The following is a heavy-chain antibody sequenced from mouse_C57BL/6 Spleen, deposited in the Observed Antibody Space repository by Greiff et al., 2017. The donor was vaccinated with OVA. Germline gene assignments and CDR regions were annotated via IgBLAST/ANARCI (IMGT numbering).Heavy chain of an antibody. V-gene: IGHV6-3*01. CDR1: GFTFSNYW. D-gene: IGHD1-1*01. CDR3: TIYCGSSYVYVAV. J-gene: IGHJ1*03. Sequence: EVMLVESGGGLVQPGGSMKLSCVASGFTFSNYWMNWVRQSPEKGLEWVGQIRLKSDNYATHYAESVKGRFTISRADSKSSVYRKVNKLRGNDTGMDYGTIYCGSSYVYVAVWGTGTTVTVSA. CDR2: IRLKSDNYAT.